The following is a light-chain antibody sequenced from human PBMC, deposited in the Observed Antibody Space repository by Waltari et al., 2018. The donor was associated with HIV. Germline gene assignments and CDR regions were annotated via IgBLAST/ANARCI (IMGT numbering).Light chain of an antibody. CDR1: SSDVGGYNY. CDR3: NSYAGGYTAV. J-gene: IGLJ1*01. CDR2: EDN. V-gene: IGLV2-11*01. Sequence: QSALTQPRPVPGSPGQPVTISCTGTSSDVGGYNYVSWYQHHPGKAPRLRRYEDNEQPSGVPVSVAGSKSGNTASLTISGRQTEDEADYYSNSYAGGYTAVYGTGTTVTVL.